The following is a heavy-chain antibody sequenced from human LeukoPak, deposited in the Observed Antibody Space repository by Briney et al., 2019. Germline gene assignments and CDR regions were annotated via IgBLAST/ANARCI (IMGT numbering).Heavy chain of an antibody. CDR1: GFTFSTYG. CDR3: ARDLGQIDY. CDR2: IWYDGSNK. V-gene: IGHV3-33*01. Sequence: GGSLKLSCTASGFTFSTYGMHWVRQAPGKGLEWVAVIWYDGSNKYYADSVKGRFTISRDNSQNTLYLQMNSLKAEDTAVYYCARDLGQIDYWGQGTLVTVSS. J-gene: IGHJ4*02.